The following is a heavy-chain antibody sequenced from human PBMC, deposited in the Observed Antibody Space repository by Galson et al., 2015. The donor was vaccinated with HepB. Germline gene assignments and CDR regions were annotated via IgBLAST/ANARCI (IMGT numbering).Heavy chain of an antibody. V-gene: IGHV3-21*01. CDR2: ISSSSSYI. D-gene: IGHD4-17*01. CDR1: GFTFSSYS. Sequence: SLRLSCAASGFTFSSYSMNWVRQAPGKGLEWVSSISSSSSYIYYADSVKGRFTISRDNAKNSLYLQMNSLRAEDTAVYYCARGGPRDDYGDYVGVWAPYYYYYYGMDVWGQGTTVTVSS. CDR3: ARGGPRDDYGDYVGVWAPYYYYYYGMDV. J-gene: IGHJ6*02.